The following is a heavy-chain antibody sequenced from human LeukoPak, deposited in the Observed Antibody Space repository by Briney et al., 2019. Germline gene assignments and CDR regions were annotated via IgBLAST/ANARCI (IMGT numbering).Heavy chain of an antibody. D-gene: IGHD5-18*01. Sequence: GGTLRLSCAVSGFTFSSYAMSWVRQAPGKGLEWVSAISGSGGSTYYADSVKGRFTISRDNSKNTLYLQMNSLRAEDTAVYYCAKMNGYSYGYGSDFDYWGQGTLVTVSS. V-gene: IGHV3-23*01. CDR3: AKMNGYSYGYGSDFDY. CDR1: GFTFSSYA. J-gene: IGHJ4*02. CDR2: ISGSGGST.